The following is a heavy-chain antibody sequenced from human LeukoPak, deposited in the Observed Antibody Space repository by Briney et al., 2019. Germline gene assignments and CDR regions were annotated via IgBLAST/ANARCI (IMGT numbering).Heavy chain of an antibody. D-gene: IGHD1-20*01. CDR1: GFTLSSYA. J-gene: IGHJ4*02. V-gene: IGHV3-23*05. CDR3: ASLLVHRITGDY. CDR2: IYTSGNT. Sequence: GGSLRLSCAASGFTLSSYAMSWVRQAPGKGLEWLSVIYTSGNTYYADSVKGRFTISRDNSKNTLYLQMNSLRAEDTAVYYCASLLVHRITGDYWGQGTLVTVSS.